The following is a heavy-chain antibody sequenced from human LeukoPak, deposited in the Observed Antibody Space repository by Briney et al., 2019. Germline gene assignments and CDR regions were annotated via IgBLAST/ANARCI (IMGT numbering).Heavy chain of an antibody. J-gene: IGHJ4*02. V-gene: IGHV3-30*03. D-gene: IGHD3-10*01. Sequence: GGSLRLSCAASGFTFRDSGMHWVRQAPGKGLEWVAVISDDGSDKFYADSVKGRFTISRDNSKNTLYLQMNSLRTEDTAVYYCAIRVPSPLFDFWGQGTLVSVSS. CDR3: AIRVPSPLFDF. CDR1: GFTFRDSG. CDR2: ISDDGSDK.